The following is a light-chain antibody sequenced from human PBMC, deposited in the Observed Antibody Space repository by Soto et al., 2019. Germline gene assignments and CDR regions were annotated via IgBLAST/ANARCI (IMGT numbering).Light chain of an antibody. CDR3: SSYAGNNTVI. J-gene: IGLJ2*01. CDR1: SSDVGGYDY. Sequence: QSALTQPPSATGSPGQSVTISCTGTSSDVGGYDYVSWYQQHPGKAPKLMTYEVTKRTSGVPDRFSGSKSGDTASLTVSGLQAEDEADYYCSSYAGNNTVIFGVGTKLTVL. V-gene: IGLV2-8*01. CDR2: EVT.